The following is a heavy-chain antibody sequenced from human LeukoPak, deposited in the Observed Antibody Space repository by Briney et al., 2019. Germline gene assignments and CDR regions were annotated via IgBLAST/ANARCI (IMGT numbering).Heavy chain of an antibody. CDR3: AREDDWNYEDY. D-gene: IGHD1-7*01. CDR2: ISSSGSTI. V-gene: IGHV3-11*04. J-gene: IGHJ4*02. Sequence: GGSLRLSCAASGFTFSDYYMSWIRQAPGKGLEWISYISSSGSTIFYADSVKGRFTISRDNAKNSLYLQMNSLRAEDTAIYYCAREDDWNYEDYWGQGTLVIVSS. CDR1: GFTFSDYY.